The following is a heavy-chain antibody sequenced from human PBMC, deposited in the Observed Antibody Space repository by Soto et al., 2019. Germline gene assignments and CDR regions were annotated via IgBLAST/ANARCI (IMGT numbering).Heavy chain of an antibody. J-gene: IGHJ4*02. CDR1: GYSFTSYW. CDR2: IYPGDSDT. V-gene: IGHV5-51*03. CDR3: ARGSTGYSSSWTGGDPFDY. Sequence: EVQLVQSGAEVKKPGESLKISCKGSGYSFTSYWIGWVRQMPGKGLEWMGIIYPGDSDTRYSPSFQGQVTISADRSISTAYLQWSSLKASDTAMYYCARGSTGYSSSWTGGDPFDYWGQGTLVTVSS. D-gene: IGHD6-13*01.